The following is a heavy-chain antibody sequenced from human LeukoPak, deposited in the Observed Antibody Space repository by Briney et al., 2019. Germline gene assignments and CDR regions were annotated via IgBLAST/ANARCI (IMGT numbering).Heavy chain of an antibody. CDR2: IWYDGSNK. CDR3: AREGRSVTMVRGAPNYYYYGMDV. D-gene: IGHD3-10*01. V-gene: IGHV3-33*01. Sequence: PGGSLRLSCAASGFTFSSYGMHWVRQAPGQGLEWVAVIWYDGSNKYYADSVKGRFTISRDNSKNTLYLQMNSLRAEDTAVYYCAREGRSVTMVRGAPNYYYYGMDVWGQGTTVTVSS. CDR1: GFTFSSYG. J-gene: IGHJ6*02.